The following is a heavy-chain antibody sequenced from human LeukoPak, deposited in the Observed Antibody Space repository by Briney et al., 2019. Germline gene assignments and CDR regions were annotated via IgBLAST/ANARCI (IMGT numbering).Heavy chain of an antibody. J-gene: IGHJ6*03. Sequence: ASVKVSCKASGYIFTGYYIHWVRQAPGQGLEWMGWINPNSGDTKYAQKFQGRVTMTRDTSNNTVYMDLTRLIFDDTAVYYCARVGYSSSWASWYYYYMDVWGKGTTVTISS. CDR3: ARVGYSSSWASWYYYYMDV. CDR1: GYIFTGYY. D-gene: IGHD6-13*01. CDR2: INPNSGDT. V-gene: IGHV1-2*02.